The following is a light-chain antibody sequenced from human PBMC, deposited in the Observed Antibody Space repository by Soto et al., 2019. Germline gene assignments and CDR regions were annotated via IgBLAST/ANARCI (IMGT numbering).Light chain of an antibody. J-gene: IGKJ4*01. Sequence: DIQMTQSPSSLSASVGDRVTITCRASQSISRYLNWYQQKPGKAPNLLIYGSSSLESGVPSRFSASGSGADFTLTISSLPPEDFATYYCQQSYKSPLTFGGGTEVEIK. CDR2: GSS. V-gene: IGKV1-39*01. CDR1: QSISRY. CDR3: QQSYKSPLT.